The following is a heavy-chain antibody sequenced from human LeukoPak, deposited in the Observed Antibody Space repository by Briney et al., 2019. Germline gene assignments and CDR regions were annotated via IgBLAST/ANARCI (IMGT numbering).Heavy chain of an antibody. D-gene: IGHD6-19*01. Sequence: PGGSLRLSCPASGFTFSRYGMHWVRQAPGKGLDWVAAIWEDGTNIHYGDSVKSRFTISRDNSKNMLYLQMNSLRAEDTAVYYCARVGYNSGWYEYWGQGTLVTVSS. CDR3: ARVGYNSGWYEY. CDR2: IWEDGTNI. J-gene: IGHJ4*02. V-gene: IGHV3-33*01. CDR1: GFTFSRYG.